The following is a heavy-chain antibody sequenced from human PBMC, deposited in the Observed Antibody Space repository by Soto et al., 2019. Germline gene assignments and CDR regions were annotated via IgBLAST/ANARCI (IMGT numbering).Heavy chain of an antibody. CDR2: INPKNDDT. D-gene: IGHD2-8*02. CDR3: ARDDTGANFGS. CDR1: GYRFINFY. Sequence: QVQLVQSGAEVKKPGASVRVSCTAFGYRFINFYLHWVRQAPGQGLEWMGWINPKNDDTNYAQKFQGRVTMTRDTSISVAYMELRGLNSGDTAVYYCARDDTGANFGSWGQGTLVTF. J-gene: IGHJ4*02. V-gene: IGHV1-2*02.